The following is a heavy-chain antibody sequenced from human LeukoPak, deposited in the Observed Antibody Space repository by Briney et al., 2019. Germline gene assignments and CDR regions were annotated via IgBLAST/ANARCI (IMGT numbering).Heavy chain of an antibody. CDR1: GGTFSSYA. D-gene: IGHD6-13*01. J-gene: IGHJ4*02. Sequence: SVKVSCKASGGTFSSYAISWVRQAPGQGLEWVGRIIPIFGTANYAQKFQGRVTITTDESTSTAYMELSSLRSEDTAVYYCAGAQGIAAAGDFDYWGQGTLVTVSS. CDR3: AGAQGIAAAGDFDY. V-gene: IGHV1-69*05. CDR2: IIPIFGTA.